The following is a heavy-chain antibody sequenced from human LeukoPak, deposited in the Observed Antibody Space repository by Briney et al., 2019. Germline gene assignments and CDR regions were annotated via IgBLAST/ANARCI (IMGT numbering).Heavy chain of an antibody. V-gene: IGHV4-30-2*01. D-gene: IGHD1-26*01. J-gene: IGHJ4*02. CDR3: TRDLSGSYYSY. Sequence: PSQTLSLTCTVSGGSISSGGYYWSWIRQPPGKGLEWIGYIYHSGSTYYNPSLKSRVTISVDRSKNQFSLKLSSVTAADTAVYYCTRDLSGSYYSYWGQGTLVTVSS. CDR1: GGSISSGGYY. CDR2: IYHSGST.